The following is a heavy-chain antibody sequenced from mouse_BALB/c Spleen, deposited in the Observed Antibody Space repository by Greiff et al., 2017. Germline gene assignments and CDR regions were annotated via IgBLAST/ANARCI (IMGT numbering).Heavy chain of an antibody. J-gene: IGHJ2*01. Sequence: VQLQESGPELVKPEALVKISCKASGYTFTSYDINWVKQRPGQGLEWIGWIYPGDGSTKYNEKFKGKATLTADKSSSTAYMQLSSLTSENSAVYFCARGDMNYFDYWGQGTTLTVSS. D-gene: IGHD2-13*01. CDR3: ARGDMNYFDY. CDR2: IYPGDGST. CDR1: GYTFTSYD. V-gene: IGHV1S56*01.